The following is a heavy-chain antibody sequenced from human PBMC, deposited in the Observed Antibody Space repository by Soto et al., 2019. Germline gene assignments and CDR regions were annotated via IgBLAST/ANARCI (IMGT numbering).Heavy chain of an antibody. D-gene: IGHD3-3*01. V-gene: IGHV3-30-3*01. CDR3: AREFYSSGWSGSYYYGMDV. CDR1: GFTFSSYA. Sequence: XRSLRLSCAASGFTFSSYAMHWVRQAPGKGLDWVAVISYDGSNKYYADSVKGRFTISRDNSKNTLYLQMNSLRAEDTAVYYCAREFYSSGWSGSYYYGMDVWGQGTTVTISS. J-gene: IGHJ6*02. CDR2: ISYDGSNK.